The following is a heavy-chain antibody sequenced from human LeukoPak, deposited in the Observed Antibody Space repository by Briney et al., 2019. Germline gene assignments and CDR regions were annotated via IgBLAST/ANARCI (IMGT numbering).Heavy chain of an antibody. CDR3: ARDAGYNGNYYFDY. Sequence: PGGSLRLSCAASGFTFSSYSMNWVRQAPGKGLEWISYIGSSSGNKYYADSVRGRFTISRDNAKNSLFLQMNSLRAEDTAVYFCARDAGYNGNYYFDYWGQGTLVSVSS. V-gene: IGHV3-48*01. D-gene: IGHD1-7*01. CDR2: IGSSSGNK. J-gene: IGHJ4*02. CDR1: GFTFSSYS.